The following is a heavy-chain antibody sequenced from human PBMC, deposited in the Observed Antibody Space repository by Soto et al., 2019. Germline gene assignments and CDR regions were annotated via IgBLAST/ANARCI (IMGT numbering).Heavy chain of an antibody. CDR3: ARDPSSSWYEAVGYFQH. CDR1: GFTFSSYS. D-gene: IGHD6-13*01. V-gene: IGHV3-48*01. Sequence: GGSLRLSCAASGFTFSSYSMNWVRQAPGKGLEWVSYISSSSSTIYYADSVKGRFTISRDNAKNSLYLQMNSLRAEGTAVYYCARDPSSSWYEAVGYFQHWGQGTLVTVSS. J-gene: IGHJ1*01. CDR2: ISSSSSTI.